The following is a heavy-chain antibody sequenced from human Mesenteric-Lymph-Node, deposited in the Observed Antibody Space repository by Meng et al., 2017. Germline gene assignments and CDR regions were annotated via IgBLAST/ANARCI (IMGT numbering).Heavy chain of an antibody. J-gene: IGHJ4*02. CDR3: ARDRITMVRGVISSLNY. CDR2: INPNSGGT. CDR1: GYTFTSYD. V-gene: IGHV1-2*02. D-gene: IGHD3-10*01. Sequence: ASVKVSCKASGYTFTSYDINWVRQAPGQGLEWMGWINPNSGGTNYAQKFQGRVTMTRDTSISTAYMELSRLRSDDTAVYYCARDRITMVRGVISSLNYWGQGTLVTVSS.